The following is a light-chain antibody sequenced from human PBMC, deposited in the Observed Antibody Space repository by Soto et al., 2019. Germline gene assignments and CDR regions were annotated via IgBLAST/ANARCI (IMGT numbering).Light chain of an antibody. J-gene: IGKJ5*01. CDR2: GAS. CDR3: QQYGSSST. CDR1: QSVSSNY. Sequence: EIVLTQSPGTLSLSPGESATLSRRASQSVSSNYLAWYQQKPGQAPRLLIYGASSRPTGIPDRFSGSGSGTDFTLTISRLEPEDFAVYYCQQYGSSSTFGQGTRLEIK. V-gene: IGKV3-20*01.